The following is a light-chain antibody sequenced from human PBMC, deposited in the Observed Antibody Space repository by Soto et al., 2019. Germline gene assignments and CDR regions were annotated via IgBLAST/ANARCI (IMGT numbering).Light chain of an antibody. Sequence: EIVMTQSPATLSVSPGERATLSCRASQSVSSNLAWYQQKPGQAPRLLIYGASTRATGIPARFSGSGSGTECTHTISSRQSEDVAVYYCQQYNNWPPYTFGQGTKREIK. CDR2: GAS. CDR3: QQYNNWPPYT. V-gene: IGKV3-15*01. CDR1: QSVSSN. J-gene: IGKJ2*01.